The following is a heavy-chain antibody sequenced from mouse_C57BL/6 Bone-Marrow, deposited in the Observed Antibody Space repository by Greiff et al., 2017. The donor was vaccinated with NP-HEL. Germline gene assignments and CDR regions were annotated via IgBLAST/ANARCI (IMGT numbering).Heavy chain of an antibody. CDR2: IDPSDSYT. CDR1: GYTFTSYW. D-gene: IGHD3-2*02. J-gene: IGHJ4*01. V-gene: IGHV1-59*01. CDR3: ARRGETAQATRAMDY. Sequence: QVHVKQSGAELVRPGTSVKLSCKASGYTFTSYWMHWVKQRPGQGLEWIGVIDPSDSYTNYNQKFKGKATLTVDTSSSTAYMQLSSLTSEDSAVYYCARRGETAQATRAMDYWGQGTSVTVSS.